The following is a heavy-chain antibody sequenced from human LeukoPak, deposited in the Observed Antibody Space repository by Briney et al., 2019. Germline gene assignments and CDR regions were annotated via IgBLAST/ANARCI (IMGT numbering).Heavy chain of an antibody. J-gene: IGHJ4*02. CDR2: ITGSSSYI. V-gene: IGHV3-21*01. CDR1: GFTSSTYY. CDR3: ASGFSSSPYFDY. Sequence: PGGSLRLSCAASGFTSSTYYMNWVRQAPGKGLEWVSFITGSSSYIYYTDSVKGRFTISRDNAKNSLFLQMNSLRDEDTAVYYCASGFSSSPYFDYWGQGTLVTVSS. D-gene: IGHD6-6*01.